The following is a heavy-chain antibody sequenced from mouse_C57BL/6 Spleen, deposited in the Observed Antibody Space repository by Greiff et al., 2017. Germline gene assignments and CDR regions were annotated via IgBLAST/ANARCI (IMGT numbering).Heavy chain of an antibody. CDR2: IDPETGGT. CDR1: GYTFTDYE. J-gene: IGHJ4*01. V-gene: IGHV1-15*01. CDR3: TRTGLGEDYYAMDY. D-gene: IGHD4-1*01. Sequence: QVHVKQSGAELVRPGASVTLSCKASGYTFTDYEMHWVKQTPVHGLEWIGAIDPETGGTAYNQKFKGKAILTADKSSSTAYMELRSLTSEDSAVYYCTRTGLGEDYYAMDYWGQGTSVTVSS.